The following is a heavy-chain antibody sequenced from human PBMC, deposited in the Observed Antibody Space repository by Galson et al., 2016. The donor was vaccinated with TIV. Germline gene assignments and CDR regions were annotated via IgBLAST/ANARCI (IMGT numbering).Heavy chain of an antibody. J-gene: IGHJ6*02. CDR1: GDTFSSYA. V-gene: IGHV1-69*04. Sequence: SGDTFSSYAISWVRQAPGQGLEWMGRIIPILGVTNHAQNFQGRVTITADKSTSTVYMDLSNLKSDDTAVYFCARVSPDSRGGSGMAVWGQGTTVTVSS. CDR2: IIPILGVT. CDR3: ARVSPDSRGGSGMAV. D-gene: IGHD3-16*01.